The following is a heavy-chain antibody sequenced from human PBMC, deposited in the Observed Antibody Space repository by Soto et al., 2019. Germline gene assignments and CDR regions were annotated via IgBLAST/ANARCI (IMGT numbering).Heavy chain of an antibody. J-gene: IGHJ4*02. CDR3: ARDIPSGDILTAYYQHYFDY. V-gene: IGHV4-31*03. Sequence: QVQLQESGPGLVKPSQTLSLTCTVSGGSISSDSYYWSWIRQHPGKGLEWLGYIYYSGSTYYNPSLKSRVTISADTSKNQFSLRLSSVTAADTAVYYCARDIPSGDILTAYYQHYFDYWGQGTLVTVSS. CDR1: GGSISSDSYY. CDR2: IYYSGST. D-gene: IGHD3-9*01.